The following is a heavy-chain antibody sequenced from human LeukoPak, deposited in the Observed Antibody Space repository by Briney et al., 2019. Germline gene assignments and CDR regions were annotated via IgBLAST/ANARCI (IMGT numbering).Heavy chain of an antibody. Sequence: PGGSLRLSCAASGFTFRDAGMSWVRQAPGKGLEWVGRIKSKTDGGTTDYAAPVKGRFTISRDDSKNTLYLQMNSLRVEDTGAYHCAKDRGDGYNWENYSGFDSWGQGTLVTVSS. CDR2: IKSKTDGGTT. V-gene: IGHV3-15*01. CDR1: GFTFRDAG. D-gene: IGHD5-24*01. J-gene: IGHJ4*02. CDR3: AKDRGDGYNWENYSGFDS.